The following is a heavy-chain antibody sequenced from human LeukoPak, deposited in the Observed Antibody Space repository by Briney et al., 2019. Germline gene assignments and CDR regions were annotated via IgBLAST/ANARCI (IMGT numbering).Heavy chain of an antibody. Sequence: GGSLRLSCTASGFTFSSNGMHWVRQAPGKGLEWVAVISYDGSNKYYADSAKGRFTISRDNSKNTLYLQMNSLRAEDTAVYYCAKDYDILTGYYFDYWGQGTLVTVSS. V-gene: IGHV3-30*18. D-gene: IGHD3-9*01. CDR1: GFTFSSNG. CDR2: ISYDGSNK. J-gene: IGHJ4*02. CDR3: AKDYDILTGYYFDY.